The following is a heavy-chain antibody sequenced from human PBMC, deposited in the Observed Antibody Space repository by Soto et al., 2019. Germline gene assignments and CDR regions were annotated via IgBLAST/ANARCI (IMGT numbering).Heavy chain of an antibody. V-gene: IGHV2-5*01. CDR3: ARRLVSGGLGY. CDR2: IHWNDGK. J-gene: IGHJ4*02. D-gene: IGHD3-16*01. CDR1: GFSLSTSGVG. Sequence: QITLKESGPPLVTPTQTLTLTCTFSGFSLSTSGVGVGWIRQPPGKALEWLADIHWNDGKQNSASLKSRLTITQDTYKDEVVHTINNMGPVGPATYYWARRLVSGGLGYWGQGTLVPVFS.